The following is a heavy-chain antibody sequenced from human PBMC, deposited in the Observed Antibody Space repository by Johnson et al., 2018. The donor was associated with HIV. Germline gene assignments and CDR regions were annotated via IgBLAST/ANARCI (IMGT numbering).Heavy chain of an antibody. D-gene: IGHD3-22*01. Sequence: VQLVESGGGVERPGGSLRLSCAASGFTFSSYGMHWVRQAPGKGLEWVAFIRYDGSNKYYTDSVGGRFTISRDNSKNTLYLQMNSLRAEDTAVYYCAKYPNPYYDSSGYYLMSFAFAAFDIWGQGTMVTVSS. V-gene: IGHV3-30*02. CDR1: GFTFSSYG. CDR3: AKYPNPYYDSSGYYLMSFAFAAFDI. J-gene: IGHJ3*02. CDR2: IRYDGSNK.